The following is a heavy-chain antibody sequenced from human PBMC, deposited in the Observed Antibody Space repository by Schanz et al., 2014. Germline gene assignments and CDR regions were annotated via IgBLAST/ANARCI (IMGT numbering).Heavy chain of an antibody. CDR3: VRDTTWRLDL. CDR1: GGSLSSGTYY. J-gene: IGHJ2*01. V-gene: IGHV4-61*02. CDR2: IYTSGST. Sequence: QVQLQESGPGLVKPSQTLSLTCIVSGGSLSSGTYYWSWLRQPAGKGLEWIGRIYTSGSTNYNASLKSRVPISVDKSKTQFSLPLTSLTAADTAVYYCVRDTTWRLDLWGRGTLVTVSS. D-gene: IGHD1-1*01.